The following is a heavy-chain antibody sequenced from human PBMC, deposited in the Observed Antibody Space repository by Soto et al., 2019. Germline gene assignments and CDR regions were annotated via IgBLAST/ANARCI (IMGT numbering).Heavy chain of an antibody. CDR1: GYTFTSYA. V-gene: IGHV1-3*01. J-gene: IGHJ6*02. CDR3: ATQLLKYYYYGMDV. Sequence: GSVKVSFKASGYTFTSYAMHWVRQAPGQRLEWMGWINAGNGNTKYSQKFQGRVTITRDTSASTAYMELSSLRSEDTAVYYCATQLLKYYYYGMDVWGQGTTVTVSS. CDR2: INAGNGNT. D-gene: IGHD2-2*01.